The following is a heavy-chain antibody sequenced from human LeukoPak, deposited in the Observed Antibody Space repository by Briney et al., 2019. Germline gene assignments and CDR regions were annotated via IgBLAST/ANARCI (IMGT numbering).Heavy chain of an antibody. CDR2: ISAYNGNT. Sequence: ASVKVPCKASGYTFTSYGISWVRQAPGQGLEWMGWISAYNGNTNYAQKLQGRVTMTTDTSTSTAYMELWSLRSDDTAVYYCARWSDIVVVPAAIGPDFDYWGQGTLVTVSS. V-gene: IGHV1-18*04. CDR1: GYTFTSYG. D-gene: IGHD2-2*01. J-gene: IGHJ4*02. CDR3: ARWSDIVVVPAAIGPDFDY.